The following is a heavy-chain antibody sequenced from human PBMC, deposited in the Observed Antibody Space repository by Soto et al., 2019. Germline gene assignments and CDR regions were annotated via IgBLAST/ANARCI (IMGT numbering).Heavy chain of an antibody. CDR1: GGPISSGGYY. Sequence: PSETLSLTCTVSGGPISSGGYYWSWIRQHPGKGLEWIGYIYYSGSTYYNPSLKSRVTMSVDMSKKQFSLTLRSVTAADTAMYYCVRDGTKNLRDWFDPWGQGILVTVSS. D-gene: IGHD1-1*01. V-gene: IGHV4-31*03. CDR3: VRDGTKNLRDWFDP. J-gene: IGHJ5*02. CDR2: IYYSGST.